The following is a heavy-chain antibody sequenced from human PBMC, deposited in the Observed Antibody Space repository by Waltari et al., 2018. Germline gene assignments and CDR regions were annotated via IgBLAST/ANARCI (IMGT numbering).Heavy chain of an antibody. V-gene: IGHV3-72*01. D-gene: IGHD2-21*01. Sequence: EVQLVESGGGSVQPGGSLRLSCAASGFTFMDTFMDWARPAPGKGLEWVGRIRNKHNSYTAEYAAPVKGRFSISRDDSKNSLYLQMNSLKTEDTAVYYCATLAGIAKNYDYWGQGTLVTVSS. CDR3: ATLAGIAKNYDY. CDR2: IRNKHNSYTA. J-gene: IGHJ4*02. CDR1: GFTFMDTF.